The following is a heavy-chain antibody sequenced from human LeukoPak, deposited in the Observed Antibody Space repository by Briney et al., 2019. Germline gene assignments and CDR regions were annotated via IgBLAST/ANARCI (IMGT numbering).Heavy chain of an antibody. V-gene: IGHV3-30*02. D-gene: IGHD3-3*01. CDR1: GFTFSSYG. J-gene: IGHJ4*02. CDR2: IRYDGSNK. CDR3: AKQLRFLEWLLED. Sequence: PGGSLRLSCAASGFTFSSYGMHWVRQAPGKGLEWVAFIRYDGSNKYYPDSVKGRFTISRDNSKNTLYLQMNSLRTEDTAVYYCAKQLRFLEWLLEDWGQGTLVTV.